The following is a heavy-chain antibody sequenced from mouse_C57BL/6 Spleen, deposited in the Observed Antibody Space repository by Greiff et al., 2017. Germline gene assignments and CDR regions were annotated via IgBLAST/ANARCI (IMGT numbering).Heavy chain of an antibody. D-gene: IGHD1-1*01. CDR3: ARSDYYGSSYDFDY. Sequence: QVQLQQPGAELVMPGASVKLSCKASGYTFTSYWMHWVKQRPGQGLEWIGEIDPSDSYTNYNQTFKGKSTLTVDKSSSTAYMQLSSLTSEDAAVYYCARSDYYGSSYDFDYWGQGTTLTVSS. J-gene: IGHJ2*01. CDR1: GYTFTSYW. V-gene: IGHV1-69*01. CDR2: IDPSDSYT.